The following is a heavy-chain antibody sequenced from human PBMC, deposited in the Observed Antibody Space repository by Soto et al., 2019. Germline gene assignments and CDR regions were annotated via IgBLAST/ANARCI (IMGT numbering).Heavy chain of an antibody. CDR3: ARDLADYDFWSGYQPFDY. D-gene: IGHD3-3*01. CDR1: GGTFSSYA. Sequence: QVQLVQSGAEVKKPGSSVKVSCKASGGTFSSYAISWVRQAPGQGLEWMGGIIPTFGTANYAQKFQGRVTITADESTSTAYMELSSLRSEDTAVYYCARDLADYDFWSGYQPFDYWGQGTLVTVSS. V-gene: IGHV1-69*01. J-gene: IGHJ4*02. CDR2: IIPTFGTA.